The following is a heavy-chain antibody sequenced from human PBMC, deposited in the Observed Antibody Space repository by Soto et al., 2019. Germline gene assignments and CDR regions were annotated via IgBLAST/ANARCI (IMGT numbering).Heavy chain of an antibody. CDR1: GGTFSSYA. Sequence: GASVKVSCKASGGTFSSYAISWVRQAPGQGREWMGGIIPIFGTANYAQKFQGRVTITADESTSTAYMELSSLRSEDTAVYYCARLTSRRYFDWLPSDVWGQGTTVTV. J-gene: IGHJ6*02. V-gene: IGHV1-69*13. D-gene: IGHD3-9*01. CDR2: IIPIFGTA. CDR3: ARLTSRRYFDWLPSDV.